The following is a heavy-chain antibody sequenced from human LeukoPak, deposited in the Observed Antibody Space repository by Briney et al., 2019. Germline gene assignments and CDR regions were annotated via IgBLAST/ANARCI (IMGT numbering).Heavy chain of an antibody. CDR1: GGSISSNY. V-gene: IGHV4-4*07. D-gene: IGHD1-14*01. CDR3: AEHTESRTFEP. J-gene: IGHJ5*01. CDR2: IYTSGST. Sequence: SETLSLTCTVSGGSISSNYWSWIRQPAGKGLEWIGRIYTSGSTNYNPSLKSRVTMSVDTSKNQFSLKLYSVTAADTAVYYCAEHTESRTFEPWGPGTLVTVSS.